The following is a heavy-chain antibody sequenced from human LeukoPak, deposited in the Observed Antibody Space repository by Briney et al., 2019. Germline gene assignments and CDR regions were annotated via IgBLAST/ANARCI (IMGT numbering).Heavy chain of an antibody. D-gene: IGHD4-11*01. J-gene: IGHJ4*02. V-gene: IGHV3-30-3*01. CDR3: ARSGGLQKFDY. CDR1: NFTFSNYA. CDR2: ISYDGNTI. Sequence: GGSLRLSCAASNFTFSNYAVHWVRQAPGKGLQWVAVISYDGNTIHYADSVKGRFTISRDTSKKTLYLQLNSLRTEDTAVYYCARSGGLQKFDYWGQGTLVTVSS.